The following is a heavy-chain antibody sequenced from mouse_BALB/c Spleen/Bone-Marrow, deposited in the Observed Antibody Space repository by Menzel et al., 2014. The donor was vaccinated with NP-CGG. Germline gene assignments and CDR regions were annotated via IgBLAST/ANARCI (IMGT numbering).Heavy chain of an antibody. Sequence: EVKVVESGGGLVKPGGSLKLSCAASGFTFSSYAMSWVRQTPEKRLEWVATISSGGSYTYYPDSVKGRFTISRDNAKNTLYLQMSSLRSEDTAMYHCAREEYGNLGAWFAHWGQGTLVTVSA. D-gene: IGHD2-10*02. V-gene: IGHV5-9-1*01. CDR1: GFTFSSYA. CDR3: AREEYGNLGAWFAH. CDR2: ISSGGSYT. J-gene: IGHJ3*01.